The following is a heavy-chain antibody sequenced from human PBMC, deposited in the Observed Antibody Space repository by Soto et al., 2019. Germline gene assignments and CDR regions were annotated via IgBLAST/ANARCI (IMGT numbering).Heavy chain of an antibody. D-gene: IGHD2-2*02. CDR2: IYYSGST. J-gene: IGHJ6*02. V-gene: IGHV4-59*01. Sequence: SGTLSLTCTVSGGSISSYFWRWVPQPPGEGLACIGYIYYSGSTNYNPSLKSRVTISVDTSKNQFSLMLNSVTAADTAVYYCVRGGYCISTTCYIGYYGMDVWGQGTPVTVSS. CDR1: GGSISSYF. CDR3: VRGGYCISTTCYIGYYGMDV.